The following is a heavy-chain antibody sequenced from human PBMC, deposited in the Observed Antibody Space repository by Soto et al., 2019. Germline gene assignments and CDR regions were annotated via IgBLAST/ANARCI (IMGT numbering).Heavy chain of an antibody. CDR1: GFIFGDFY. J-gene: IGHJ4*02. Sequence: GGSLRLSCAASGFIFGDFYMTWIRQAPGKGLEWISEISGTTNYRNXXXXXXXXXXXXXXXXXXTLYLEMNSLRAADTAVYFCARDRDTYGHGFFXXWGXGA. D-gene: IGHD5-18*01. CDR3: ARDRDTYGHGFFXX. V-gene: IGHV3-11*05. CDR2: ISGTTNYR.